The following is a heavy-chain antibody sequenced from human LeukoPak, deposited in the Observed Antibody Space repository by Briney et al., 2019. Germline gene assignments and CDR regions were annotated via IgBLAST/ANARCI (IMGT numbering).Heavy chain of an antibody. CDR1: GYTFTGYY. D-gene: IGHD2-2*02. V-gene: IGHV1-2*02. CDR3: ARVPGPYTTSRFDY. J-gene: IGHJ4*02. CDR2: IDPGSGGT. Sequence: ASVRVSCKTSGYTFTGYYLHWVRQAPGQGLEWMGRIDPGSGGTHYAQKFQVRVTVTRDTSITTVYMELSGLTSDDTAVYYCARVPGPYTTSRFDYWGQGTLVTVSS.